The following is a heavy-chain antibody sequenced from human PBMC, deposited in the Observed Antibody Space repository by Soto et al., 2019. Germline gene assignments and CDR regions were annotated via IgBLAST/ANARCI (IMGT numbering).Heavy chain of an antibody. V-gene: IGHV3-33*08. CDR3: ARDDYSKSYGMDV. CDR2: IWYDGSNK. Sequence: PGGSLRLSCAAAGFTFSNAWMSWVRQAPGKGLEWVAVIWYDGSNKYYADSVKGRFTISRDNSKNTLYLQMNSLRAEDTAVYYCARDDYSKSYGMDVWGQGTTVTVSS. CDR1: GFTFSNAW. D-gene: IGHD4-4*01. J-gene: IGHJ6*02.